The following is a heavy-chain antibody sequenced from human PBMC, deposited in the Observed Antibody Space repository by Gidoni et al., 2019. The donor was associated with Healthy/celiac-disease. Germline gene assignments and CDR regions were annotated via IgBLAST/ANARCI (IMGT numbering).Heavy chain of an antibody. J-gene: IGHJ5*02. CDR2: ISGSGGST. Sequence: EVQLLESGGGLVQPGGSLSLSCAASGFTFSSYAMSWVRQAPGKGRGWVSAISGSGGSTYYADSVKGRFTISRDNSKNTLYLQMNSLRAEDTAVYYCAKDRGSYPEDWFDPWGQGTLVTVSS. D-gene: IGHD1-26*01. V-gene: IGHV3-23*01. CDR3: AKDRGSYPEDWFDP. CDR1: GFTFSSYA.